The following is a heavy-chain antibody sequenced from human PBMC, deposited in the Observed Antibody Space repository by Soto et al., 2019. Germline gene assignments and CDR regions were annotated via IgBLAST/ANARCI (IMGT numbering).Heavy chain of an antibody. CDR3: ARALYYYDSSGYYPLDY. V-gene: IGHV1-69*02. J-gene: IGHJ4*02. D-gene: IGHD3-22*01. CDR1: GGTFSSYT. Sequence: ASVKVSCKASGGTFSSYTISWVRQAPGQGLEWMGRIIPILGIANYAQKFQGRVTITADKSTSTAYMELSSLRSEDTAVYYCARALYYYDSSGYYPLDYWGQGTLVTVSS. CDR2: IIPILGIA.